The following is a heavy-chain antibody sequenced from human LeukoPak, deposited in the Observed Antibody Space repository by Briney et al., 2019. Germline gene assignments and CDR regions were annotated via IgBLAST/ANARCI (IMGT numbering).Heavy chain of an antibody. V-gene: IGHV4-59*01. J-gene: IGHJ4*02. CDR2: IYYSGST. CDR1: GGSISSYY. Sequence: SETLSLTCTVSGGSISSYYWGWIRQPPGKGLEWIGSIYYSGSTNYNPSLKSRGTISVDTSNNQFSLKLTSVTAADTAVYYCARSGRGNSAGFDCWGQETLVTVSS. CDR3: ARSGRGNSAGFDC. D-gene: IGHD3-10*01.